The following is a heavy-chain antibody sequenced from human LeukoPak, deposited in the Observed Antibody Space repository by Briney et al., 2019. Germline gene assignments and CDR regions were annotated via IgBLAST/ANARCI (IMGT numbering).Heavy chain of an antibody. D-gene: IGHD3-10*01. CDR3: ARQRGYYGSGSLDY. V-gene: IGHV5-51*01. CDR2: IYPGHSDT. J-gene: IGHJ4*02. Sequence: HGESLKISCKGSGYTFISYWIGWVRHMPGKGLEWMGIIYPGHSDTTYSPSFQGQVTISADKSISTAYLQWSSLKASDTAMYYCARQRGYYGSGSLDYWGQGTLVTVSS. CDR1: GYTFISYW.